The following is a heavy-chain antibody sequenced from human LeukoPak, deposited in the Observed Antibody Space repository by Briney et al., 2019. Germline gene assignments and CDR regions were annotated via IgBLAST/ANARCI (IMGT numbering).Heavy chain of an antibody. D-gene: IGHD6-13*01. J-gene: IGHJ4*02. CDR1: GFTFSNYD. Sequence: GGSLRLSCAASGFTFSNYDMHWVRQAAGKGLEWVSGIGTAGDTYYPASVKGRFTISRENAKNSLYLQMNSLSAGDMAVYYCASSPAYSSSWYAIDNWGQGTLVTVSS. CDR3: ASSPAYSSSWYAIDN. V-gene: IGHV3-13*01. CDR2: IGTAGDT.